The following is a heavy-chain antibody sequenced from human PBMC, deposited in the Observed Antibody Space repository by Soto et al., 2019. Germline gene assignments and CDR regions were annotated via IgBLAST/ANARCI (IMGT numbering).Heavy chain of an antibody. CDR3: ANSGSYAYNWFDP. CDR1: GGCISSSSYY. J-gene: IGHJ5*02. Sequence: PSETLSLTCTVSGGCISSSSYYWGWIRQPPGKGLEWIGSIYYSGSTYYNPSLKSRVTISVDTSKNQFSLKLSSVTAADTAVYYCANSGSYAYNWFDPWGQGTLVTVSS. D-gene: IGHD1-26*01. V-gene: IGHV4-39*01. CDR2: IYYSGST.